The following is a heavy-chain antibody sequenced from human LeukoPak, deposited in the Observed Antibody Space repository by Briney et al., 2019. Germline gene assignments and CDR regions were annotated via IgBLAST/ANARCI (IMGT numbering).Heavy chain of an antibody. CDR2: IRYDGSNK. D-gene: IGHD3-22*01. V-gene: IGHV3-30*02. Sequence: GGSLRLSCAASGFTFSSYGMHWVRQAPGKGLERVAFIRYDGSNKYYADSVKGRFTISRDNSKNTLYLQMKSLRSEDTAVYYCARGGYYDSSGYSTYYYYYYMDVWGKGTTVTVSS. CDR3: ARGGYYDSSGYSTYYYYYYMDV. CDR1: GFTFSSYG. J-gene: IGHJ6*03.